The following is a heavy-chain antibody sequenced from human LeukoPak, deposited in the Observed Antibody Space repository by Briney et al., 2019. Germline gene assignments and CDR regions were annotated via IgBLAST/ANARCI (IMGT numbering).Heavy chain of an antibody. D-gene: IGHD2-2*01. CDR1: GWSFNDHY. Sequence: PSETLSLTCAVYGWSFNDHYWNWIRQPPGKGLEWIGEINARGDTNFNPSLKSRVTISVDSSKNQFSLTLRSMIAADTAVYHCARGQVPAARGYNWLDPWGQGTLVTVSS. CDR3: ARGQVPAARGYNWLDP. CDR2: INARGDT. V-gene: IGHV4-34*01. J-gene: IGHJ5*02.